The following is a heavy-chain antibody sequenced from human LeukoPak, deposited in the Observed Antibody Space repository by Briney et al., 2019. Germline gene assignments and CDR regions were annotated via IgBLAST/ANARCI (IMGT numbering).Heavy chain of an antibody. D-gene: IGHD7-27*01. Sequence: GGSLRLSCAASGFTFSSYWMSWVRQAPGKGLESVANIKQDGSEKYYVDSVKGRFTISRDNAKNSLYLQMNSLRAEDTAVYYCARDLFFLPGVLWSGFDYWGQGTLVTVSS. CDR2: IKQDGSEK. CDR1: GFTFSSYW. J-gene: IGHJ4*02. CDR3: ARDLFFLPGVLWSGFDY. V-gene: IGHV3-7*01.